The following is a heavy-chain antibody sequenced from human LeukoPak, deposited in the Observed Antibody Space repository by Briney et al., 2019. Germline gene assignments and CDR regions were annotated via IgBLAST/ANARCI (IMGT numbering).Heavy chain of an antibody. CDR3: AKDFPYDSSGYLGVTDY. CDR2: ISGSGGST. CDR1: GFTFSSYA. J-gene: IGHJ4*02. V-gene: IGHV3-23*01. Sequence: SGGSLRLSCAASGFTFSSYAMSWVRQAPGKGLEWVSAISGSGGSTYYADSVKGRFTISRDNSKNTLYLQMNSLRAEDTAVYYCAKDFPYDSSGYLGVTDYWGQGTLVTVSS. D-gene: IGHD3-22*01.